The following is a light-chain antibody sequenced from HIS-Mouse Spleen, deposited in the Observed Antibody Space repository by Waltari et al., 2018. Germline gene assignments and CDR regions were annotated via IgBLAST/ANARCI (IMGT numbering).Light chain of an antibody. CDR2: EGS. CDR1: SSDVGSYNL. J-gene: IGLJ3*02. V-gene: IGLV2-23*01. CDR3: CSYAGRV. Sequence: PGQSITISCTGTSSDVGSYNLVSWYQQHPGKAPKLMIYEGSKRPSGVSNRFSGSKSGNTASLTISGLQAGDEADYYCCSYAGRVFGGGTKLTVL.